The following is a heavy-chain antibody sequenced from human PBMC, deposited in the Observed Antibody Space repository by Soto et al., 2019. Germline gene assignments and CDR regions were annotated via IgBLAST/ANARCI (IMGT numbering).Heavy chain of an antibody. D-gene: IGHD3-3*01. CDR1: GFTFSSYA. CDR3: DNERITIFGLVIAGMDD. CDR2: ISGSGGST. Sequence: SLRLSWAAAGFTFSSYAMSCVSPAQWNWGEWVSAISGSGGSTCYADSVKGRFTRARDNSKNTLCLHMNSLRAEDTAVYYCDNERITIFGLVIAGMDDWGQGTTVTVSS. J-gene: IGHJ6*02. V-gene: IGHV3-23*01.